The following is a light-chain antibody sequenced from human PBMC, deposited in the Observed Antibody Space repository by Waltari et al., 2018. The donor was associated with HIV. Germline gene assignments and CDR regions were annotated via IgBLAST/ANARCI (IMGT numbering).Light chain of an antibody. Sequence: SSEVTQDPAVSVALGQTVKITCHGENLRTYYASWYQQKPGQAPVLVSYGKNKRPAEIPDRFSSSASRNTASLTITGAQAEDEADYYCKTRDRSGNLYVFGTGTTVTVL. CDR1: NLRTYY. J-gene: IGLJ1*01. CDR2: GKN. CDR3: KTRDRSGNLYV. V-gene: IGLV3-19*01.